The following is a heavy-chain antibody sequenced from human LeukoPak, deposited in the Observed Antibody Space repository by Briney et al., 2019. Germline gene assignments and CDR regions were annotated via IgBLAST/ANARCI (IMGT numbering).Heavy chain of an antibody. V-gene: IGHV1-2*02. D-gene: IGHD6-19*01. J-gene: IGHJ4*02. CDR1: GYTFTGYY. CDR3: ARSLAGSSGCDY. CDR2: INPNSGGT. Sequence: ASVKVSCKASGYTFTGYYMHWVRQAPGQGPEWMGWINPNSGGTNYAQKFQGRVTMTRDTSISTAYMELSRLRSDDTAVYYCARSLAGSSGCDYWGQGTLVTVSS.